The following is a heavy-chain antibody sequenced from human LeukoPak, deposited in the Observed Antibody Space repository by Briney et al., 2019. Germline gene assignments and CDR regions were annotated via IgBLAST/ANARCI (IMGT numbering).Heavy chain of an antibody. Sequence: ASVKVSCKASGYTFTGYYMHWVRQAPGQGLEWMGWINPNSGGTNYAQKFQGWVTMTRDTSISTAYMELSRLRSDDTAVYYCARGNNYYDSSGSLDYWGQGTLVTVSS. CDR3: ARGNNYYDSSGSLDY. J-gene: IGHJ4*02. CDR2: INPNSGGT. CDR1: GYTFTGYY. D-gene: IGHD3-22*01. V-gene: IGHV1-2*04.